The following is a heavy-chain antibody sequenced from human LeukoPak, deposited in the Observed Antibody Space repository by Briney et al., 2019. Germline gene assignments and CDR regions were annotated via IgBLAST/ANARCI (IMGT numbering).Heavy chain of an antibody. J-gene: IGHJ5*02. CDR2: IYYSGST. CDR1: GGSFSGYY. CDR3: ASHPSYYDFWSGYT. Sequence: SETRSLTXAVYGGSFSGYYWSWIRQPPGKGLEWIGYIYYSGSTNYNPSLKSRVTISVDTSKNQFSLKLSSVTAADTAVYYCASHPSYYDFWSGYTWGQGTLVTVSS. V-gene: IGHV4-59*01. D-gene: IGHD3-3*01.